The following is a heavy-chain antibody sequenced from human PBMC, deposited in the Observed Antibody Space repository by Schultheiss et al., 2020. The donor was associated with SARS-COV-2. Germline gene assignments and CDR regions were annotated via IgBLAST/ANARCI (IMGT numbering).Heavy chain of an antibody. D-gene: IGHD4-17*01. CDR3: TTDIFRLSETLDPYGDYPPYFDY. CDR2: IRSKANSYAT. J-gene: IGHJ4*02. CDR1: GFTFSGSA. V-gene: IGHV3-73*01. Sequence: GGSLRLSCAASGFTFSGSAMHWVRQASGKGLEWVGRIRSKANSYATAYAASVKGRFTISRDDSKNTLYLQMNSLKTEDTAVYYCTTDIFRLSETLDPYGDYPPYFDYWGQGTLVTVSS.